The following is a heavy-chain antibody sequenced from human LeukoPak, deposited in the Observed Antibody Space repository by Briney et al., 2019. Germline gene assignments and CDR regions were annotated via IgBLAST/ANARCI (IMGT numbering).Heavy chain of an antibody. V-gene: IGHV4-34*01. CDR2: INHSGST. J-gene: IGHJ6*02. CDR3: ARGTPADGFIVVPAAMYGMDV. D-gene: IGHD2-2*01. CDR1: GGSFSGYY. Sequence: PSETLSLTCAVYGGSFSGYYWSWIRQPPGKGLEWIGEINHSGSTNYNPSLKSRVTISVDTSKNQFSLKLSSVTAADTAVYYCARGTPADGFIVVPAAMYGMDVWGQGTTVTVSS.